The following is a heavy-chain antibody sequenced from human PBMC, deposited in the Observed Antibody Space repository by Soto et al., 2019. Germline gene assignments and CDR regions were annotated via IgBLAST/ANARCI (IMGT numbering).Heavy chain of an antibody. J-gene: IGHJ4*02. Sequence: PGWSLKISCKGSGYSFTSYWIGWVRQMPGKGLEWMGIIYPGDSDTRYSPSFQGQVTISADKSISTGYLQRSSLKASDTAMYYCARHGERYGDFLFDYWGQGTLVTVSS. D-gene: IGHD4-17*01. CDR2: IYPGDSDT. V-gene: IGHV5-51*01. CDR1: GYSFTSYW. CDR3: ARHGERYGDFLFDY.